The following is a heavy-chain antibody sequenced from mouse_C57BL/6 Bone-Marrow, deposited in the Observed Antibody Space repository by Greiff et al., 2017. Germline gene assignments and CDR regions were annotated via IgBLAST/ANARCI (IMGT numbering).Heavy chain of an antibody. V-gene: IGHV5-17*01. Sequence: EVKLVESGGGLVKPGGSLKLSCAASGFTFSGYGMHWVRQAPEKGLEWVAYISSGSSTIYYADTVKGRFTLSRDNAKNTLFLQIASLRSEYSAMXYCANFPLAYWGQGTLVTVSA. CDR1: GFTFSGYG. CDR3: ANFPLAY. J-gene: IGHJ3*01. CDR2: ISSGSSTI.